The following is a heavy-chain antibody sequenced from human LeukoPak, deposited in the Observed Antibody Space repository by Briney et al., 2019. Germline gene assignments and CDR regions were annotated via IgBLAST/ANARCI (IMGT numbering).Heavy chain of an antibody. Sequence: GSLRLSCAASGFTFSSYGMHWVRQPPGKGLEWIGEINQSGSSDYNPSLKSRVTMSVDTSKNQFSLKLSSVTAADTAVYYCARGELLWFGEDWFQHWGQGTLVTVSS. CDR2: INQSGSS. CDR3: ARGELLWFGEDWFQH. CDR1: GFTFSSYG. J-gene: IGHJ1*01. D-gene: IGHD3-10*01. V-gene: IGHV4-34*01.